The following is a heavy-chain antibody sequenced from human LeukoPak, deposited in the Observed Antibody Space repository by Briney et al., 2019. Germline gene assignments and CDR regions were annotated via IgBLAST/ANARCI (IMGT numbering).Heavy chain of an antibody. V-gene: IGHV3-23*01. Sequence: GGSLRLSCAASGFTFSSYAMTWVRQAPGKGLEWVSAISGSGGSAYYADSVKGRFTISRDNSKNTLYLQMNSLRVEVTAVYYCAKDGGFWSGYYPYWGQGTLVTVSS. D-gene: IGHD3-3*01. J-gene: IGHJ4*02. CDR1: GFTFSSYA. CDR3: AKDGGFWSGYYPY. CDR2: ISGSGGSA.